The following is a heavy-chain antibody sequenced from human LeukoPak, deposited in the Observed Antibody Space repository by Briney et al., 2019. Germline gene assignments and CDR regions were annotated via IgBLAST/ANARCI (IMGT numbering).Heavy chain of an antibody. CDR2: LSISGDNT. V-gene: IGHV3-23*01. J-gene: IGHJ4*02. CDR1: GFTLSSYA. CDR3: AKAFGNEVSGGNRFFDY. D-gene: IGHD4-23*01. Sequence: GGSLRLSRAASGFTLSSYAMSWVRQAPGKGLEWVSTLSISGDNTYYTDSVRGRFTISRDSSTNKLYLQMNSLRVDDTAVYCCAKAFGNEVSGGNRFFDYWGQGSLVTVSS.